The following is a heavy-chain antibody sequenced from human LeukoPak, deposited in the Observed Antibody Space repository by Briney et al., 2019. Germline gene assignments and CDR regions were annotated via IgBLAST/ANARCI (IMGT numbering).Heavy chain of an antibody. V-gene: IGHV4-34*01. J-gene: IGHJ5*02. D-gene: IGHD2-2*01. CDR2: INHSGST. CDR3: ARFGAVVPVARGNWFDP. Sequence: PSETLSLTCAVYGGSFSGYYWSWIRQPPGKGLEWIGEINHSGSTNYNPSLKSRVTISVDTSKNQFSLKLSSVTAADTAVYYCARFGAVVPVARGNWFDPWGQGTLVTVSS. CDR1: GGSFSGYY.